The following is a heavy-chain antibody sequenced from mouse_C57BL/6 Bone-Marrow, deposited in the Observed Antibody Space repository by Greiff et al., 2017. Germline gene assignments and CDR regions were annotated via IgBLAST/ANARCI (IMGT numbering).Heavy chain of an antibody. Sequence: EVQRVESGGGLEKPGGSLKLSCAASGFTFSSYTMSWVRQTPEKRLEWVATISGGGGNTYYPDSVKGRFTISRDNAKHTLYLQMSSLRSEDTALYYCARPSYGSSYYYAMDYWGQGTSVTVSS. CDR2: ISGGGGNT. J-gene: IGHJ4*01. CDR3: ARPSYGSSYYYAMDY. D-gene: IGHD1-1*01. CDR1: GFTFSSYT. V-gene: IGHV5-9*01.